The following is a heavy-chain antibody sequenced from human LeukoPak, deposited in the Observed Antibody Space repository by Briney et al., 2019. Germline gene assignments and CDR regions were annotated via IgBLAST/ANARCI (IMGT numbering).Heavy chain of an antibody. D-gene: IGHD1-7*01. CDR3: AKDERNWNYNLASQTYD. J-gene: IGHJ4*02. CDR1: GFTFGSYG. CDR2: VQNDGSNR. V-gene: IGHV3-30*02. Sequence: PGGSLRLSCAVSGFTFGSYGMHWVRQAPGKGLEWVAFVQNDGSNRYYTDSVKGRFTISRDNSKNTLYLQMNSLRPEDTAVYYCAKDERNWNYNLASQTYDWGQGTLVTVSS.